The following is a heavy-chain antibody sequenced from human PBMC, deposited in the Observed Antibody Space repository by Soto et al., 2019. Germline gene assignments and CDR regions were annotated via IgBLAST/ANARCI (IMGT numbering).Heavy chain of an antibody. CDR2: IYYRGST. Sequence: SETLSLTCTVSGGSISSHYWSWVRQAPGKGLEWIGHIYYRGSTSYNPSLRSRSTISVDTSNNQFSLKLNSVTTADTAVYYCARDGREASGMDVWGQGTKVTVSS. J-gene: IGHJ6*02. D-gene: IGHD1-26*01. CDR3: ARDGREASGMDV. V-gene: IGHV4-59*11. CDR1: GGSISSHY.